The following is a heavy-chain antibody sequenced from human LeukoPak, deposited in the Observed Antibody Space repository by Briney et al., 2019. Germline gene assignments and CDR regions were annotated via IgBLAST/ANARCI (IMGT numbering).Heavy chain of an antibody. CDR1: GGSISSGGYY. D-gene: IGHD1-1*01. CDR2: IYYSGST. V-gene: IGHV4-31*03. CDR3: ARGRPTTGTADFEFDY. Sequence: SQTLSLTCTVSGGSISSGGYYWSWIRQHPGKGLEWIGYIYYSGSTNYNPSLKSRVTISVDTSKNQFSLKLSSVTAADTAVYYCARGRPTTGTADFEFDYWGQGTLVTVSS. J-gene: IGHJ4*02.